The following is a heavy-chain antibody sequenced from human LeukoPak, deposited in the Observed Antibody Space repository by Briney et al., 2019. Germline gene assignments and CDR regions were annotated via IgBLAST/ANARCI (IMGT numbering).Heavy chain of an antibody. CDR1: GFTFSNAW. Sequence: GGSLRLSCAASGFTFSNAWMSWVRQAPGKGLEWVGRIKSKTDGGTTDYAAPVKGRFTISRDDSKNTLYLQMNSLKTEDTAVYYCTASHPYYDFWSGYLGDYWGQGTLVTVSS. V-gene: IGHV3-15*01. CDR3: TASHPYYDFWSGYLGDY. D-gene: IGHD3-3*01. CDR2: IKSKTDGGTT. J-gene: IGHJ4*02.